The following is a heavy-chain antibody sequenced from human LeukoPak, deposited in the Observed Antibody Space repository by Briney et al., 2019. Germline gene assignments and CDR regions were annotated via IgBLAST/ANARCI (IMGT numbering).Heavy chain of an antibody. V-gene: IGHV1-2*02. J-gene: IGHJ4*02. CDR1: GYTFTGYY. D-gene: IGHD5-18*01. Sequence: GASVKVSCKASGYTFTGYYMHWVRQAPGQGLEWMGWINPNSGGTNYAQKFQGRVTMTRDTSISTAYMELSRLRSDDTAVYYCARDALIPTAMPFDYRGQGTLVTVSS. CDR2: INPNSGGT. CDR3: ARDALIPTAMPFDY.